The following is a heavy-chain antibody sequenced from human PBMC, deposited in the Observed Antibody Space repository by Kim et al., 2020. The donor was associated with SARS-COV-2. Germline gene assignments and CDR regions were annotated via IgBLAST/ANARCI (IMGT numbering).Heavy chain of an antibody. Sequence: QKFQGRASMTRNTSISTAYMELSSLRSEDTAVYYCARGGRGYSYGCVDYWGQGTLVTVSS. V-gene: IGHV1-8*01. CDR3: ARGGRGYSYGCVDY. D-gene: IGHD5-18*01. J-gene: IGHJ4*02.